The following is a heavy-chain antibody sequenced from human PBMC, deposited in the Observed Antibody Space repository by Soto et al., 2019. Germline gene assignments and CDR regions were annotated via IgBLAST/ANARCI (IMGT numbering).Heavy chain of an antibody. J-gene: IGHJ4*02. CDR3: ARGSRDSYPGSRIFDL. CDR2: ISYDGSNK. Sequence: GGSLRLSCAASGFTLSRYAMHWVRQAPGKGLEWVAVISYDGSNKYYADSVKGRFTISRDNSKNTLYLQMSSLRAEDSAVYYCARGSRDSYPGSRIFDLSGRGPRVTVSS. D-gene: IGHD3-10*01. V-gene: IGHV3-30-3*01. CDR1: GFTLSRYA.